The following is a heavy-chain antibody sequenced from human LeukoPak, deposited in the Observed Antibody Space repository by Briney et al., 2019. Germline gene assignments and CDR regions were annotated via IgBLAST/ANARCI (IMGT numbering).Heavy chain of an antibody. J-gene: IGHJ6*03. Sequence: PSETLSLTCTVAGDSFNSYYWDWIRQAPGKGLEWLGNMHASGDTNNNPSLKSRVTMSVDTSEKQFSLKLTSLTAADTAVYYCARGDLKFQSVSGRPRDYYYMDVWGKGTTVTVSS. CDR3: ARGDLKFQSVSGRPRDYYYMDV. V-gene: IGHV4-4*09. CDR2: MHASGDT. CDR1: GDSFNSYY. D-gene: IGHD3-16*01.